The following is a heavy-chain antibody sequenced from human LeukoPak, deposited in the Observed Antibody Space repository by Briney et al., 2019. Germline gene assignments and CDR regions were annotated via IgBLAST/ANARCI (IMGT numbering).Heavy chain of an antibody. CDR2: IKRKSDGGTT. V-gene: IGHV3-15*01. D-gene: IGHD6-19*01. CDR3: TTEWGIAVAGTLYYFDY. CDR1: GLKYSDAW. Sequence: PGGSLTLSCAVFGLKYSDAWMTWVRQAPGKGLEWVGRIKRKSDGGTTDYAAPVKGRFTVSRDDSKNTLYLQMNSLKTEDTAVYYCTTEWGIAVAGTLYYFDYWGQGTLVTVSS. J-gene: IGHJ4*02.